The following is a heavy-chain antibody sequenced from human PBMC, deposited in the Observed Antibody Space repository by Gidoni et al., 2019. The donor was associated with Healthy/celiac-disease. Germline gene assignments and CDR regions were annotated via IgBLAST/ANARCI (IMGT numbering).Heavy chain of an antibody. Sequence: ISWNSGSIGYADSVKGRFTISRDNAKNSLYLQMNSLRAEDTALYYCAKDRGGGYCGGDCYPYDAFDIWGQGTMVTVSS. D-gene: IGHD2-21*02. CDR2: ISWNSGSI. J-gene: IGHJ3*02. CDR3: AKDRGGGYCGGDCYPYDAFDI. V-gene: IGHV3-9*01.